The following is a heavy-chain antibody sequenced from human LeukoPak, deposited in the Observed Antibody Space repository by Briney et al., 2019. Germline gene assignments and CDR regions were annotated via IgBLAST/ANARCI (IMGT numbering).Heavy chain of an antibody. V-gene: IGHV3-23*01. Sequence: GGSLRLSCAAPGFTFSSYAMSWVRQAPGKGLEWVSAISGSGGSTYYADSVKGRFTISRDNSKNTLYLQMSSLRAEDTAVYYCAKTYSIVVEYAFDIWGQGTMVTVSS. CDR1: GFTFSSYA. J-gene: IGHJ3*02. D-gene: IGHD3-22*01. CDR3: AKTYSIVVEYAFDI. CDR2: ISGSGGST.